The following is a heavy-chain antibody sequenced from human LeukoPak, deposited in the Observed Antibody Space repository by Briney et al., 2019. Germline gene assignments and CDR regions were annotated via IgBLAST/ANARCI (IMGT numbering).Heavy chain of an antibody. CDR3: ARSVSIAAAGSFHY. D-gene: IGHD6-13*01. CDR1: GFTFSSYS. Sequence: GGSLRLSCAAFGFTFSSYSMNWVRQAPGKGLEWVSYISSSSSTIYCADSVKGRFTISRDNAKNSLYLQMNSLRDEDTAVYYCARSVSIAAAGSFHYWGQGTLVTVSS. J-gene: IGHJ4*02. CDR2: ISSSSSTI. V-gene: IGHV3-48*02.